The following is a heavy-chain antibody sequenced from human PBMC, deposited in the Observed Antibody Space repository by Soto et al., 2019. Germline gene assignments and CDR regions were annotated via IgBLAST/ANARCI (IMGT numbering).Heavy chain of an antibody. CDR2: INAGNGNT. V-gene: IGHV1-3*01. CDR1: GYTFTSYA. Sequence: ASVKVSCKASGYTFTSYAMHWVRQAPGQRLEWMGWINAGNGNTKYSQKFQGRVTITRDTSASTAYMELSSLRSEDTAVYYCARSYSSSPTSQYYYYYYYMDVWGKGTTVTVSS. CDR3: ARSYSSSPTSQYYYYYYYMDV. D-gene: IGHD6-6*01. J-gene: IGHJ6*03.